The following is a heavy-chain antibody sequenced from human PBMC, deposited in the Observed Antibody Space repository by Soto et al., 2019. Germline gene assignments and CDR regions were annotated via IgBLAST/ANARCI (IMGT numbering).Heavy chain of an antibody. CDR2: INHSGNT. CDR3: ARHHVRGRTIAGAAEF. Sequence: SETLSLTCAVYGKSLSGYYWSWIRQPPGKALEWIGEINHSGNTNYNPSLKSRVTISVDTSKNQLFLSLSSVTAADTAMYYCARHHVRGRTIAGAAEFWGQGTRVTVSS. V-gene: IGHV4-34*01. CDR1: GKSLSGYY. D-gene: IGHD1-26*01. J-gene: IGHJ4*02.